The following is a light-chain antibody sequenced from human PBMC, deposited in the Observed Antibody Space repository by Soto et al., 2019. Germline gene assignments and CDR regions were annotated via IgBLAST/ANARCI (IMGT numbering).Light chain of an antibody. J-gene: IGKJ4*01. V-gene: IGKV1-9*01. CDR2: AAS. CDR1: QGISSS. CDR3: QQLKSFPLS. Sequence: IQLTQSPSSLSASVGDRVTITCRASQGISSSLAWYQQQPGKAPKLLIYAASTLQSGVPSRFSGSGSGTDFTLTISSLKPEDFAAYYCQQLKSFPLSFGGGTKVDIK.